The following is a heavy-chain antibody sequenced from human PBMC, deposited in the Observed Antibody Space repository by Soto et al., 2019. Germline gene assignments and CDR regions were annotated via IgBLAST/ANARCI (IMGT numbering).Heavy chain of an antibody. Sequence: GGSLRLSCAASGFTFSSYAMSWVRQAPGKGLEWVSGISGSGVSTYYADSVKGRFTISRGNSKSTLYLQMNSLRAEDTAVYYCAKDRERIATRSIDYWGQGTLVTVSS. D-gene: IGHD6-6*01. CDR3: AKDRERIATRSIDY. V-gene: IGHV3-23*01. CDR1: GFTFSSYA. CDR2: ISGSGVST. J-gene: IGHJ4*02.